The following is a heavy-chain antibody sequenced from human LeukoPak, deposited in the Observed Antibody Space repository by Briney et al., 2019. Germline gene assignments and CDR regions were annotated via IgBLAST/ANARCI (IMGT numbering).Heavy chain of an antibody. D-gene: IGHD3-22*01. CDR1: GFTFSSYA. J-gene: IGHJ4*02. CDR2: VSGRRGST. V-gene: IGHV3-23*01. CDR3: AKERDSSGYLDS. Sequence: GGSLRLSCTASGFTFSSYAMSWVRPAPGKGLEWVSAVSGRRGSTFYADSVKGRFTISRDNSKNTLYLQMNSLRVEDTAVYYCAKERDSSGYLDSWGQGALVTVSS.